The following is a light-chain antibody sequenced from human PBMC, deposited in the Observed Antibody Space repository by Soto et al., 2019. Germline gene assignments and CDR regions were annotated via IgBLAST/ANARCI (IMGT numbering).Light chain of an antibody. CDR3: PQYNNYPYT. CDR2: KAS. CDR1: QSMSNW. V-gene: IGKV1-5*03. Sequence: DIQMTQSPSTLSASEGDRVTITFRASQSMSNWLTWYQQKPGKAPNLLIFKASSLERGIPSRFSGSGSATDYTRNTSSLTPADLASYFCPQYNNYPYTCGQGTKLEIK. J-gene: IGKJ2*01.